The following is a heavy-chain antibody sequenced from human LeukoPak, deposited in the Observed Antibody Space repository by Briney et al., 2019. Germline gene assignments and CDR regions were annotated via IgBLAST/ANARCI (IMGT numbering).Heavy chain of an antibody. CDR2: INPNSGGT. CDR3: ARLITMVRGVPERDENWFDP. V-gene: IGHV1-2*02. CDR1: GYTFTGYY. Sequence: ASVKVSCQSSGYTFTGYYMHWVRKAPGQGLKWMGWINPNSGGTNYAQKFQGRVTKTRDTSISTAYMELSRLRSDDTAVYYCARLITMVRGVPERDENWFDPWGQGTLVTVSS. D-gene: IGHD3-10*01. J-gene: IGHJ5*02.